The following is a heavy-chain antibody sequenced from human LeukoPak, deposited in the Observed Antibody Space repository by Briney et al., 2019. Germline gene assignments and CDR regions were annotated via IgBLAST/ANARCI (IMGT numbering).Heavy chain of an antibody. Sequence: SQTLSLTCTVSGGSISSGGYYWSWIRQPPGKGLEWIGYIYYSGSTNYNPSLKSRVTISVDTSKNQFSLKLSSVTAADTAVYYCARALDYGDYFDYWGQGTLVTVSS. CDR1: GGSISSGGYY. D-gene: IGHD4-17*01. CDR3: ARALDYGDYFDY. J-gene: IGHJ4*02. CDR2: IYYSGST. V-gene: IGHV4-61*08.